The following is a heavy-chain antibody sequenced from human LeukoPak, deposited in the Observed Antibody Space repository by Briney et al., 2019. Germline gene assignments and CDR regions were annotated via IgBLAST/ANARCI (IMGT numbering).Heavy chain of an antibody. J-gene: IGHJ6*03. CDR2: ISGSGGST. CDR1: GFTFSSYA. CDR3: AKDREYSSSSHIYYYYYYMDV. V-gene: IGHV3-23*01. D-gene: IGHD6-6*01. Sequence: PGGSLRLSCAASGFTFSSYAMSWVRQAPGKGLEWVSAISGSGGSTYYADSVKGRFTISRDNSKNKLYLQMNSLRAEDTAVYYCAKDREYSSSSHIYYYYYYMDVWGKGTTVTVSS.